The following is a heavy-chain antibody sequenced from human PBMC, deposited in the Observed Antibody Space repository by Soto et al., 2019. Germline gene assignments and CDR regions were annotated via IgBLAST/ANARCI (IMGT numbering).Heavy chain of an antibody. CDR2: IYYSGST. CDR1: GGSISSGGYY. D-gene: IGHD2-2*01. CDR3: ARSSTSANYFDY. J-gene: IGHJ4*02. Sequence: QVQLQESGPGLVKPSQTLSLTCTVSGGSISSGGYYWSWIRQHPGKGLEWIGYIYYSGSTYYNPSLKSRVTISVDTSKNQFSLKLSAVTAADTAVYYCARSSTSANYFDYWGQGTLVTVSS. V-gene: IGHV4-31*03.